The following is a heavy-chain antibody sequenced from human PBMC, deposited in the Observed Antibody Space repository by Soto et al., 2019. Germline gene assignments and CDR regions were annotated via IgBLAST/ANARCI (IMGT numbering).Heavy chain of an antibody. Sequence: SGPMLVNPQQTRTLTCTFSGFSLPTSGGGVGWIRQPPGKALEWLALIYWNDDKRYSPSLKTRLTITKDTSKNQVVLTMTNMDPVDTDTYYCARKLGGLAKLDFSGQGTLDLVSS. J-gene: IGHJ4*02. D-gene: IGHD3-10*01. CDR1: GFSLPTSGGG. V-gene: IGHV2-5*01. CDR3: ARKLGGLAKLDF. CDR2: IYWNDDK.